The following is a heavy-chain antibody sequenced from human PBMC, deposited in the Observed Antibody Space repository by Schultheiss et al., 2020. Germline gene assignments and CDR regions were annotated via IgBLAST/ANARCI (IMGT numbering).Heavy chain of an antibody. D-gene: IGHD4-23*01. CDR1: GFTFDDYA. V-gene: IGHV3-15*01. CDR3: TTAFYYGGGDY. J-gene: IGHJ4*02. Sequence: GGSLRLSCAASGFTFDDYAMHWVRQAPGKGLEWVGRIKSKTDGGTTDYAAPVKGRFTISRDDSKNTLYLQMNSLKTEDTAVYYCTTAFYYGGGDYWGQGTLVTVSS. CDR2: IKSKTDGGTT.